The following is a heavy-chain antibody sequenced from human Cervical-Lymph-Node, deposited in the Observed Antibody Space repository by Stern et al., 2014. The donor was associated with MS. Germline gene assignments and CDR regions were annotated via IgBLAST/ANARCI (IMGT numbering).Heavy chain of an antibody. J-gene: IGHJ5*01. CDR2: IGGRGDST. CDR1: GFPFSTSA. Sequence: VQLEESGGGLVQPGGSLRLSCAASGFPFSTSAMSWVRQAPGKGLEWVSAIGGRGDSTYYADSVKGRFTISRDNSKNTLYLQMNSLRAEDTAVYYCAKDDYYYDSGGYLGWFDSWGQGTLVTVSS. D-gene: IGHD3-22*01. CDR3: AKDDYYYDSGGYLGWFDS. V-gene: IGHV3-23*04.